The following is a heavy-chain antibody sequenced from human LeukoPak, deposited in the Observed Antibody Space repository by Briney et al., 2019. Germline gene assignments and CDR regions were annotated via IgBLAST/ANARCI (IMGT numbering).Heavy chain of an antibody. CDR2: IDSDGNST. Sequence: PGGSLRLSCAASRFTFSSYWMHWVRQAPGKGLVWVSRIDSDGNSTSYADSVKGRFTISRDNAKNTLYLQMNSLRAEDTAVYYCARPIAVAGFVAFDIWGQGTMVTVSS. V-gene: IGHV3-74*01. D-gene: IGHD6-19*01. CDR1: RFTFSSYW. CDR3: ARPIAVAGFVAFDI. J-gene: IGHJ3*02.